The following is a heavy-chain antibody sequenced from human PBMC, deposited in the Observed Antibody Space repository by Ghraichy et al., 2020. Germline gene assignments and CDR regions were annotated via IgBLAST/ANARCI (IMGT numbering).Heavy chain of an antibody. D-gene: IGHD4-23*01. J-gene: IGHJ6*02. V-gene: IGHV3-48*02. CDR1: GFSFSGYS. CDR3: ARGSRVVRFYYYDGMDV. CDR2: ITSSSRTK. Sequence: GGSLRLSCVGSGFSFSGYSMNWVRQSPGKGLEWVSYITSSSRTKSYADSVKGRFTISRDNAQNSLYLQMNSLRDEDTAVYYCARGSRVVRFYYYDGMDVWGQGTTVTFSS.